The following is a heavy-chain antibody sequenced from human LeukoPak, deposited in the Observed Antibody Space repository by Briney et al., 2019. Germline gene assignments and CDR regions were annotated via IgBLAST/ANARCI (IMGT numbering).Heavy chain of an antibody. Sequence: GGSLRLPCAASGFTFSDYYMSWIRQAPGKGLEWVSYISSSGSTIYYADSVKGRFTISRDNAKNSLYLQMNSLRAEDKAVYYCARDLWEPGDYDILTGYYNYWGQGTLVTVSS. V-gene: IGHV3-11*01. CDR1: GFTFSDYY. CDR3: ARDLWEPGDYDILTGYYNY. CDR2: ISSSGSTI. J-gene: IGHJ4*02. D-gene: IGHD3-9*01.